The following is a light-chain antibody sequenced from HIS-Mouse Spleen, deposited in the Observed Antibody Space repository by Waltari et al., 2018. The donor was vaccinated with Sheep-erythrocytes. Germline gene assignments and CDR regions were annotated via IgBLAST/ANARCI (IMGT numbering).Light chain of an antibody. J-gene: IGLJ2*01. CDR1: RSNIGSNY. V-gene: IGLV1-47*01. Sequence: QSVLTQPPSASGTPGQRVTIPCSGSRSNIGSNYVYRYQQSPGTAPKLLIYRNNQRPSGVPDRFSGSKSGTSASLAISGLRSEDEADYYCAAWDDSLSGPVFGGGTKLTVL. CDR2: RNN. CDR3: AAWDDSLSGPV.